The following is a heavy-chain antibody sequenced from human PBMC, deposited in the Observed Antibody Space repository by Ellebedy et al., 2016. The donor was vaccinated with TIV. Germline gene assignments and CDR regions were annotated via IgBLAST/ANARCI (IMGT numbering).Heavy chain of an antibody. CDR1: GFTLSNSG. V-gene: IGHV3-48*01. CDR2: ISISGTTL. CDR3: ARVDRVSHAMDV. J-gene: IGHJ6*02. D-gene: IGHD1-14*01. Sequence: GGSLRLXXAASGFTLSNSGMTWVRQAPGKGLEWVSSISISGTTLYYADSVRGRFTISRDNAKNSLYLRMNSLRADDTAMYYCARVDRVSHAMDVWGQGTPVTVSS.